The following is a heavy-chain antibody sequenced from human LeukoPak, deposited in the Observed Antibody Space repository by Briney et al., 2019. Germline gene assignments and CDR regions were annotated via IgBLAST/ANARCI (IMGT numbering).Heavy chain of an antibody. CDR1: GFTFSSYD. J-gene: IGHJ4*02. CDR3: ARVHSGSYGKGAFDY. V-gene: IGHV3-13*01. Sequence: PGGSLRLSCTASGFTFSSYDMHWVRQATGKGLEWVSAIGTAGDTYYPGSVKGRFTISRENAKNSLYLQMNSLRAEDTAVYYCARVHSGSYGKGAFDYWGQGTLVTVSS. CDR2: IGTAGDT. D-gene: IGHD1-26*01.